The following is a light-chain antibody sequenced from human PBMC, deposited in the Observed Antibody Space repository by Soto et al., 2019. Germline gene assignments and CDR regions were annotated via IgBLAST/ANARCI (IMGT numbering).Light chain of an antibody. J-gene: IGLJ3*02. CDR3: CSYAGRYTWV. V-gene: IGLV2-11*01. CDR1: SSDVGGYNF. CDR2: DVS. Sequence: QSAPTQPRSVSGSPGQSVTISCTGTSSDVGGYNFVSWYQQHPGKAPKLMIYDVSKWPSGVPDRFSGSKSGNTASLTIHGLQAEDEADYYCCSYAGRYTWVFGGGTKVTVL.